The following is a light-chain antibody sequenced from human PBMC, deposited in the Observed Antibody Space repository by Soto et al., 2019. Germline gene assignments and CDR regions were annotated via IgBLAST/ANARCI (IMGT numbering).Light chain of an antibody. CDR3: QSYDSSLSGSYV. CDR2: DNN. J-gene: IGLJ1*01. V-gene: IGLV1-40*01. Sequence: QSLMTHPPSLTGAPGERVIISCTGSSSNIGAGYDVHWYQQLPGTAPGLLIYDNNNRPSGVPARFSVSKSDTSASLAITGLQPEDEADYYCQSYDSSLSGSYVFGTGTKVTVL. CDR1: SSNIGAGYD.